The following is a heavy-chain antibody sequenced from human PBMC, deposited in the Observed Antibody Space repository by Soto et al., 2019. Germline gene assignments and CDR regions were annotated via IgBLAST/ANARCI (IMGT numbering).Heavy chain of an antibody. CDR3: ARGGMGVVPAAIKVYYYYGMDV. CDR1: GGSISSYY. Sequence: QVQLQESGPGLVKPSETLSLTCTVSGGSISSYYWSWIRQPAGKGLEWIGRIYTSGSTNYNPSLKSRVTMSVDTSKNQFSLKLSSVTAADTAVYYCARGGMGVVPAAIKVYYYYGMDVWGQGTTVTVSS. V-gene: IGHV4-4*07. D-gene: IGHD2-2*02. CDR2: IYTSGST. J-gene: IGHJ6*02.